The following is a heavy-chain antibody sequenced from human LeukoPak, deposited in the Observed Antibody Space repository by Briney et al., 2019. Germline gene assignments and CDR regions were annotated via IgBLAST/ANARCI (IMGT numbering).Heavy chain of an antibody. CDR3: ARERWDDVFDI. CDR2: IYYSGST. Sequence: SETLSLTCSVSGGSISSGDYYWTWIRQPPGKGLEWIGYIYYSGSTYYNPSLKSRVTISEDTSKNQFSLKPSSVTAADTAVYYCARERWDDVFDIWGQGTMVTVSS. J-gene: IGHJ3*02. V-gene: IGHV4-30-4*01. D-gene: IGHD1-26*01. CDR1: GGSISSGDYY.